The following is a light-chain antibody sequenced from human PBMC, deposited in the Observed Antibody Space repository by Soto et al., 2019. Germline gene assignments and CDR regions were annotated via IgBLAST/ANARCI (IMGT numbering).Light chain of an antibody. Sequence: SALTQPRSVSGSPGQSVTLSCTGTSSDVGGYNYVSWYQQHPGKAPKLMIYDVSKRPSGVPDRFSGSKSGNTASLTISGLQAEDEADYYCCSYAGSYTPVVFGGGTKLTVL. J-gene: IGLJ2*01. CDR3: CSYAGSYTPVV. CDR1: SSDVGGYNY. CDR2: DVS. V-gene: IGLV2-11*01.